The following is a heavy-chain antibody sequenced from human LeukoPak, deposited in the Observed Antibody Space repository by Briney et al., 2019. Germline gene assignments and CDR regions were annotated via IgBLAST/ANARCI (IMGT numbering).Heavy chain of an antibody. J-gene: IGHJ5*02. CDR3: ARGPAAMGNPTDWFDP. Sequence: ASVKVSCKASGGTFSSYAISWVRQAPGQGLEWMGGIIPIFGTANYAQKFQGRVTITADKSTSTAYMELSSPRSEDTAVYYCARGPAAMGNPTDWFDPWGQGTLVTVSS. V-gene: IGHV1-69*06. CDR2: IIPIFGTA. CDR1: GGTFSSYA. D-gene: IGHD2-2*01.